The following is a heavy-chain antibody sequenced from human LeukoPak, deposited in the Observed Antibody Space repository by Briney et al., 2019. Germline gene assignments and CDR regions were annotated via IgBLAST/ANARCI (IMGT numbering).Heavy chain of an antibody. J-gene: IGHJ6*02. D-gene: IGHD7-27*01. V-gene: IGHV3-7*01. CDR3: ARDLPPGYYYYGMDV. CDR1: GFTFSSYW. Sequence: GGSLRLSCAASGFTFSSYWMSWVRQAPGKGLGWVANIKQDGSEKYYVDSVKGRFTISRDNAKNSLYLQMNSLRAEDTAVYYCARDLPPGYYYYGMDVWGQGTTVTVSS. CDR2: IKQDGSEK.